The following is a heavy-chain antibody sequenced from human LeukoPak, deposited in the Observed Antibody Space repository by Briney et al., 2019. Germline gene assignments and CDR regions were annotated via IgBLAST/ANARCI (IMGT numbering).Heavy chain of an antibody. CDR1: GFTCSTYE. Sequence: PGGSLRLSCAASGFTCSTYELDWVRQAPGKGLEWVSSISSSGTYTYYADSVKGRFTISRDNAKNSVFLQMNSLRAEDTALYYCTRSPYNSGWYYFDYWGQGTLVTVSS. CDR2: ISSSGTYT. CDR3: TRSPYNSGWYYFDY. D-gene: IGHD6-19*01. V-gene: IGHV3-21*01. J-gene: IGHJ4*02.